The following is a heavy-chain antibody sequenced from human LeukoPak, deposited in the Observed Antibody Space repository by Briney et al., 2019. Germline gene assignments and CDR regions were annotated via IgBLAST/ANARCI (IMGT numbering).Heavy chain of an antibody. J-gene: IGHJ3*02. Sequence: PGGSLRLSCAASGFTFSNYVMNWVRQAPGKGLEWVSSISSSSSYIYYADSVKGRFTISRDNAKNSLYLQMNSLRAEDTAVYYCAIGWELLFAFDIWGQGTMVAVSS. CDR1: GFTFSNYV. D-gene: IGHD1-26*01. CDR3: AIGWELLFAFDI. V-gene: IGHV3-21*01. CDR2: ISSSSSYI.